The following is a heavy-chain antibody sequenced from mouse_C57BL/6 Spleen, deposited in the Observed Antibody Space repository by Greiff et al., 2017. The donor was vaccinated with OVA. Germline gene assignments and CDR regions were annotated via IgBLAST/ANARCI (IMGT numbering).Heavy chain of an antibody. Sequence: VQLQQSGPVLVKPGASVKMSCKASGYTFTDYYMTWVKQSHGKSLEWIGVINPYNGGTSYNQKFKGKATVTVDKSSSTAYMELNSLTSEDSAVYYCAREGTAQALFDYWGQGTTLTVSS. CDR2: INPYNGGT. CDR1: GYTFTDYY. J-gene: IGHJ2*01. V-gene: IGHV1-19*01. CDR3: AREGTAQALFDY. D-gene: IGHD3-2*02.